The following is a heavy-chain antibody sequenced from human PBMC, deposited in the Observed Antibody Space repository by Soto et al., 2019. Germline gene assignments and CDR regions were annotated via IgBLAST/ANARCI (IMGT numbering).Heavy chain of an antibody. CDR2: ISGSGGST. Sequence: GGSLRLSCAASGFTFSSYAMSWVRQAPGKGLEWVSAISGSGGSTYYADSVKGRFTISRDNSKNTLYLQMNSLRAEDTAVYYCAKEYAGPYDSSGYYQEYFQHWGQGTLVTVSS. V-gene: IGHV3-23*01. D-gene: IGHD3-22*01. CDR1: GFTFSSYA. J-gene: IGHJ1*01. CDR3: AKEYAGPYDSSGYYQEYFQH.